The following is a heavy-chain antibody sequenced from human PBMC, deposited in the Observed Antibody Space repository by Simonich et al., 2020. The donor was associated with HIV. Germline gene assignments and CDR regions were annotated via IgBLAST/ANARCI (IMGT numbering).Heavy chain of an antibody. J-gene: IGHJ4*02. CDR3: VRRIAATATHYFDY. V-gene: IGHV4-39*01. CDR1: GGSISSSSYY. CDR2: VYYSGST. Sequence: QLQLQESGPALVKPSETLSLTCSVSGGSISSSSYYWGWLRQPPGKGLEWIGSVYYSGSTYYNPYLKSRVTISVDTSKNQFSLKLSSVTAADTAVYYCVRRIAATATHYFDYWGQGTLVTVSS. D-gene: IGHD6-13*01.